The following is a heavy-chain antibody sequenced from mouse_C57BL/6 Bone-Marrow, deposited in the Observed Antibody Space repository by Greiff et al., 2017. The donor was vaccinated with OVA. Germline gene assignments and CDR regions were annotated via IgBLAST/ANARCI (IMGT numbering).Heavy chain of an antibody. V-gene: IGHV1-76*01. CDR3: ARRGSLYAMDY. J-gene: IGHJ4*01. Sequence: QVQLQQSGAELVRPGASVKLSCKASGYTFTDYYINWVKQRPGQGLEWIARLYPGSGNTYYNEKFKGKATLTAEKSSSTAYMQLSSLTSEDSAVYFCARRGSLYAMDYWGQGTSVTVSS. CDR2: LYPGSGNT. D-gene: IGHD6-2*01. CDR1: GYTFTDYY.